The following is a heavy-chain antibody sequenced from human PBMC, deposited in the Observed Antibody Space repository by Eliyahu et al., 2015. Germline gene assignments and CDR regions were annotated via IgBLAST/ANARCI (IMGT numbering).Heavy chain of an antibody. CDR3: ARTWELMGWVDP. D-gene: IGHD3-10*01. CDR1: GDSFTSQW. J-gene: IGHJ5*02. Sequence: EVQLVQSGAEVKKPGESLRISXKVSGDSFTSQWITWVRQTPGKGLEWMGRINPTDSYVNYSPSFQGRVTISTDKSINTAYLQWSSLKASDTAVYYCARTWELMGWVDPWGQGTLVTVFS. CDR2: INPTDSYV. V-gene: IGHV5-10-1*03.